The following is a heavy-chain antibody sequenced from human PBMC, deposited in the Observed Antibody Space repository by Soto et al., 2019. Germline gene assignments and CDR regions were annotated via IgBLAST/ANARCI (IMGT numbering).Heavy chain of an antibody. J-gene: IGHJ4*02. D-gene: IGHD3-22*01. Sequence: ASVKVSCKASGGTFSSYTISWVRQAPGQGLEWMGRIIPILGIANYAQKFQGRVTITADKSTSTAYMELSSLRSEDTAVYYCAIDGGYYYDSSGPVFDYWGKGTLVTVSS. CDR3: AIDGGYYYDSSGPVFDY. CDR2: IIPILGIA. V-gene: IGHV1-69*04. CDR1: GGTFSSYT.